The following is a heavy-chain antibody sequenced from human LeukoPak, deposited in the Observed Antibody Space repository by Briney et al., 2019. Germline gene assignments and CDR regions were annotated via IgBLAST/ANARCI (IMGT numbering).Heavy chain of an antibody. CDR3: ARVSVHGYSDY. CDR2: IFYTGST. V-gene: IGHV4-59*07. CDR1: SGSINNYY. Sequence: SDTLSLTCTVSSGSINNYYWNWIRQPPGKGLEWIGYIFYTGSTKYNPSFKSRVTISVDTSKNQFSLKLSSVTAADTAVYYCARVSVHGYSDYWGQGTLVTVSS. D-gene: IGHD2-8*01. J-gene: IGHJ4*02.